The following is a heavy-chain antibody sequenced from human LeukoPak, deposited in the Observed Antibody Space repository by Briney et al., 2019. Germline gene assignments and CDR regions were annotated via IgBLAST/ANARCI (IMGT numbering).Heavy chain of an antibody. V-gene: IGHV4-59*12. CDR2: IFYSGST. CDR1: GGSISSSY. Sequence: PSETLSLTCVVSGGSISSSYWSWIRQPPGKGPEWIGSIFYSGSTNHNPSLKRRAFISGGTSKKQFSLTLSSVTAADTAVYYCTRKDRYYYYMDVWGKGSTVTVSS. J-gene: IGHJ6*03. CDR3: TRKDRYYYYMDV.